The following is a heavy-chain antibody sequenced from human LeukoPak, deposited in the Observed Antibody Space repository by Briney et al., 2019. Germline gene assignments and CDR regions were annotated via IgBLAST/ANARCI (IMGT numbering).Heavy chain of an antibody. V-gene: IGHV3-66*01. Sequence: GGSLRLSCAASGFTVSSNYMNWVRQAPGKGLEWVSVIYTNNSTYYVDSVKGRFTISRDNSKNTLYLQMNNLRAEDTAVYYCARDRAAGYADAFDIWGQGTMVTVSS. J-gene: IGHJ3*02. CDR3: ARDRAAGYADAFDI. D-gene: IGHD6-25*01. CDR1: GFTVSSNY. CDR2: IYTNNST.